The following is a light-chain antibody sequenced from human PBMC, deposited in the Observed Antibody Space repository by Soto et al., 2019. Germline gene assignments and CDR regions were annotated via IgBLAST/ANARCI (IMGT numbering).Light chain of an antibody. CDR2: DVT. CDR3: CSYTTSNTIV. CDR1: SSDVGAYNY. J-gene: IGLJ7*01. Sequence: QSALTQPASVSGSPGQSITISCTGTSSDVGAYNYVSWYQHHPGKAPKLMIYDVTYRPSGVSDRFSGSKSGNTASLTISGLQAEDDADYYCCSYTTSNTIVFGGGTQLTVL. V-gene: IGLV2-14*03.